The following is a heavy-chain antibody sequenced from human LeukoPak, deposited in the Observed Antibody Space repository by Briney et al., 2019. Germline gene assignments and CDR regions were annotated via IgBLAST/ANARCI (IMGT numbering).Heavy chain of an antibody. V-gene: IGHV3-21*01. J-gene: IGHJ4*02. CDR2: ISSSSSYI. CDR1: GFTFSSYS. CDR3: AREESISNFDY. Sequence: KPGGSLRLSCAASGFTFSSYSMNWVRQAPRKGLEWVSSISSSSSYIYYADSVKGRFTISRDNAKNSLYLQMNSLRAEDTAVYYCAREESISNFDYWGQGTLVTVSS. D-gene: IGHD6-6*01.